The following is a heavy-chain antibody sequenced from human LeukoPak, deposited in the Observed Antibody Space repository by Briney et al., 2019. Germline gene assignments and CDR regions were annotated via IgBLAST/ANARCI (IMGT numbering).Heavy chain of an antibody. Sequence: GKSLRLSCAASGFTFSSYAMSWVRQAPGKGLEWVSTISGSGGSTYYADSVKGRFTISRDNSKNTLYLQMNSLRAEDTAVYYCVKGPWSRAFDYWGQGTLVTVSS. V-gene: IGHV3-23*01. J-gene: IGHJ4*02. D-gene: IGHD1-1*01. CDR1: GFTFSSYA. CDR3: VKGPWSRAFDY. CDR2: ISGSGGST.